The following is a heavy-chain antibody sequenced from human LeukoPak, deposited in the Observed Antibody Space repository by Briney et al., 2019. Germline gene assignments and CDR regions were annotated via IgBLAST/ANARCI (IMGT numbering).Heavy chain of an antibody. D-gene: IGHD4-23*01. CDR1: GFTFSDHY. Sequence: GGSLRLSCAVSGFTFSDHYMGWVRQAPGKGLEWVGRSRNRAKSYTTDYAASVKGRFTISRDDSKSTLYLQMNSLETEDTAVYYCAKAPGLAVVPLDYWGQGTLVTVSS. J-gene: IGHJ4*02. CDR3: AKAPGLAVVPLDY. CDR2: SRNRAKSYTT. V-gene: IGHV3-72*01.